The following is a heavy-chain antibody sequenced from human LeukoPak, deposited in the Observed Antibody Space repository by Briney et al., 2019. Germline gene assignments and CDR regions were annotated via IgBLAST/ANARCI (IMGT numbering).Heavy chain of an antibody. Sequence: SETLSLTCTVSGGSISSTSYHWGWIRQPPGKGLEWIGSIYYSGSTYYNPSLKSRVAMSVDTSKNQFSLKVTSVTAADTAVFYCARRVGRGYSYGPNYFFDYWGQGTLVTVSS. CDR3: ARRVGRGYSYGPNYFFDY. CDR1: GGSISSTSYH. J-gene: IGHJ4*02. CDR2: IYYSGST. D-gene: IGHD5-18*01. V-gene: IGHV4-39*01.